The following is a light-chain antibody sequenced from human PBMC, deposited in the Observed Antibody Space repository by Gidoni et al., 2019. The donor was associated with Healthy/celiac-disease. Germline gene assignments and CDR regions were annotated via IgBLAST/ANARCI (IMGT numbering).Light chain of an antibody. CDR1: QSISSY. J-gene: IGKJ2*01. CDR3: QQSYSTPRDT. CDR2: AAS. Sequence: DIQMTQSPSSLSSSVGDRVTITCRASQSISSYLNWYQQKPGKAHKLLIYAASSLQSGVPSRFSGSGSGTDFTLTISSLQPEDFATYYCQQSYSTPRDTFXQXTKLEIK. V-gene: IGKV1-39*01.